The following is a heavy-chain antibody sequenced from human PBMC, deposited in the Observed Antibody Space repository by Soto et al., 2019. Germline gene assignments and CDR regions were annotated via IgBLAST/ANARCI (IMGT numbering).Heavy chain of an antibody. D-gene: IGHD3-10*01. CDR1: GDTFNFYS. J-gene: IGHJ4*02. CDR2: VNPIVSMT. Sequence: QVQLVQSGAEVKRPGSSVKVSCKASGDTFNFYSINWVRQAPGLGLEWMGRVNPIVSMTNYAQKFQGRVTMTADKSTSTAYMEISSLRSEATAIYYCARSYGSGYRAFDYWGQGALVTVS. V-gene: IGHV1-69*02. CDR3: ARSYGSGYRAFDY.